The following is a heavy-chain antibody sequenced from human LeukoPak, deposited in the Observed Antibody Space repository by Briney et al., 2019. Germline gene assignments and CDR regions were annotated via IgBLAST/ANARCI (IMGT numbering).Heavy chain of an antibody. CDR2: ISGSGGST. J-gene: IGHJ4*02. CDR3: AKDLIPWGSGSYYKDY. Sequence: PGGSLRLSCAASGFTFSSYAMSWVRQAPGKGLEWVSAISGSGGSTYYADSVKGRFTISRDNSKNTLYLQMNSLRAEDTAVYYCAKDLIPWGSGSYYKDYWGQGTLVTVSS. V-gene: IGHV3-23*01. D-gene: IGHD3-10*01. CDR1: GFTFSSYA.